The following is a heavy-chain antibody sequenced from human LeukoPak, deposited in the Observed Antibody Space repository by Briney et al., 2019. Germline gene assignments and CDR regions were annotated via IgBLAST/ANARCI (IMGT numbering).Heavy chain of an antibody. CDR3: ARLRFLEWLPFDL. D-gene: IGHD3-3*01. CDR2: IYYSGST. V-gene: IGHV4-39*01. Sequence: PSETLSLTCTVSGGSISSSSYYWGWHGQPPGTGREGIGSIYYSGSTYYNPSLKSRVTISVDTSKNQFSLKLSSVTAADTAVYYCARLRFLEWLPFDLWGQGTRVTVSS. CDR1: GGSISSSSYY. J-gene: IGHJ5*02.